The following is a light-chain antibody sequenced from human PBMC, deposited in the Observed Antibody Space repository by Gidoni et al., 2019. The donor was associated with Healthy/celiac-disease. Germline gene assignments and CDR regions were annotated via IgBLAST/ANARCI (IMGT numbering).Light chain of an antibody. CDR3: QQYNSYSFT. CDR1: QSISSW. J-gene: IGKJ3*01. V-gene: IGKV1-5*03. CDR2: KAS. Sequence: DIQMTQSPYTLSASVGDRVTITCRASQSISSWLAWYQQKPGKAPKLLIYKASSLESGVPSRFSGSGSGTEFTLTISSLQPDDFATYYCQQYNSYSFTFGPGTKVDIK.